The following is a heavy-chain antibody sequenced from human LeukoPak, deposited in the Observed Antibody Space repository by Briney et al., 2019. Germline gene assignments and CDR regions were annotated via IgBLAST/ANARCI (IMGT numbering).Heavy chain of an antibody. J-gene: IGHJ5*02. Sequence: SETLSLTCAVYGGSFSGYYWSWIRQPPGKGLEWIGEINHSGSTNYNPSLKSRVTISVDTSKNQFSLKLSSVTAADTAVYYCARVMVYAIGWFDPWGQGALVTVSS. V-gene: IGHV4-34*01. CDR2: INHSGST. CDR1: GGSFSGYY. CDR3: ARVMVYAIGWFDP. D-gene: IGHD2-8*01.